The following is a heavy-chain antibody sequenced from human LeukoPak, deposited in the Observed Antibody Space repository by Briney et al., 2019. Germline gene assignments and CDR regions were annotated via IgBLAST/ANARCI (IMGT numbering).Heavy chain of an antibody. J-gene: IGHJ4*02. Sequence: SETLSLTCAVYGGSFSGYYWSWIRQPPGKGLEWIGEINHSGSTNYNPSLKSRVTISVDTSKNQFFLKLSSVTAADTAVYYCARGTLGPRKFDYWGQGTLVTVSS. CDR3: ARGTLGPRKFDY. D-gene: IGHD1-14*01. CDR1: GGSFSGYY. CDR2: INHSGST. V-gene: IGHV4-34*01.